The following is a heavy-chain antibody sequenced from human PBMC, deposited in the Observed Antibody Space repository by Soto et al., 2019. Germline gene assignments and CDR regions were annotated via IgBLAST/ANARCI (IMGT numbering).Heavy chain of an antibody. Sequence: PGGSLRLSCAASGFTFSSYGMHWVRQAPGKGLEWVAVIWYDGSNKYYADSVKGRFTISRDNSKNTLYLQMNSLRAEDTAVYYCARDLEDYGDYVGYWGQGTLVTVSS. V-gene: IGHV3-33*01. CDR1: GFTFSSYG. CDR3: ARDLEDYGDYVGY. J-gene: IGHJ4*02. CDR2: IWYDGSNK. D-gene: IGHD4-17*01.